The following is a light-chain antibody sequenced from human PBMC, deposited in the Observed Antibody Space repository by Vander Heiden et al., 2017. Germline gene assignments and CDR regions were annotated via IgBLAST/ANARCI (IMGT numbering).Light chain of an antibody. CDR1: SSNTGSNY. V-gene: IGLV1-47*02. Sequence: QSVLTQPPSASGSPGQRVTISCSGSSSNTGSNYVFWYQQLPGTAPKLLINSSNQRPSGVPDRFAGSKSGTSASLTISGLRSEDEADYYCAAWDDSLSGYVFGTGTKVTVL. CDR2: SSN. CDR3: AAWDDSLSGYV. J-gene: IGLJ1*01.